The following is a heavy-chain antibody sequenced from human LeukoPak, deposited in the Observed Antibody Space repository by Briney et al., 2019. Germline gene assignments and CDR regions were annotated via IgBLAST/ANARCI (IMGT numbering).Heavy chain of an antibody. Sequence: GGSLRLSCAASGFTFGNYGMSWVRQAPGKGLEWVSAISGGGDSTFYADSVTGRFTISRDNSKNTLNLHMNSLRVEDTAVYFCGRGLRRHGESEVEYWGRGTLVTVSS. D-gene: IGHD3-10*01. CDR2: ISGGGDST. CDR1: GFTFGNYG. J-gene: IGHJ4*02. CDR3: GRGLRRHGESEVEY. V-gene: IGHV3-23*01.